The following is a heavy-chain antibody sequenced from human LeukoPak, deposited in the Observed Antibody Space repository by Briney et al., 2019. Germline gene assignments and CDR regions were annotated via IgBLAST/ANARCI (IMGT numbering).Heavy chain of an antibody. CDR1: GGSISSGGYY. V-gene: IGHV4-30-2*01. Sequence: SQTLSLTCTVSGGSISSGGYYWSWIRQPPGKGLEWIGYIYYSGSTYYNPSLKSRVTISVDTSKNQFSLKLSSVTAADTAVYYCARDLLVFLHTMVRGVTFDYWGQGTLVTVSS. J-gene: IGHJ4*02. CDR2: IYYSGST. D-gene: IGHD3-10*01. CDR3: ARDLLVFLHTMVRGVTFDY.